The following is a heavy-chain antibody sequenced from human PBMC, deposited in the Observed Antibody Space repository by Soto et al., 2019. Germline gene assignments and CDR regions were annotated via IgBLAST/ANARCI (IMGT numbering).Heavy chain of an antibody. V-gene: IGHV3-30*18. D-gene: IGHD6-13*01. CDR3: AKIRNDYSITSFFDY. J-gene: IGHJ4*02. CDR2: TSFDGSDI. Sequence: VGSLRLSCAASVFTFSNYGMNCVRHSPGKWLEWVAVTSFDGSDIYYADSVKGRFTISRDNSKNTVYLQMNSLRAEDTALYYCAKIRNDYSITSFFDYWGQGTLVTVSS. CDR1: VFTFSNYG.